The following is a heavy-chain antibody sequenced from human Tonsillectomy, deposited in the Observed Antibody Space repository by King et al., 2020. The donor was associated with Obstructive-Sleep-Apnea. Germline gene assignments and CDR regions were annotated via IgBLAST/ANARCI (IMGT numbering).Heavy chain of an antibody. Sequence: VQLVESGGGLVRPGGSLRLSCAASRFTFSNYAMNWVRQAPGKGLEWVSGISGSGGSTYYADSVKGRFTISRDNSKNTLYLQMNSLSDEDTALYYCGKDLSAVVTVIFDFWGQGTLVTVSS. CDR1: RFTFSNYA. D-gene: IGHD2-21*02. CDR3: GKDLSAVVTVIFDF. J-gene: IGHJ4*02. V-gene: IGHV3-23*04. CDR2: ISGSGGST.